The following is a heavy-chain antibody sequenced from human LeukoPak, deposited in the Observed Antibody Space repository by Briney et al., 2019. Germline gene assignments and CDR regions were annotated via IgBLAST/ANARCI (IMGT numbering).Heavy chain of an antibody. CDR2: IYYSDNT. Sequence: TSETLSLTCTVSGGSISSYYWSWIRQPPGRGLECIGYIYYSDNTNYNPSLKGRVTISVDTSKNQFSLDLRSVTAADTAVYYCARGLWGSSSSWYAYWGQGILVTVSS. V-gene: IGHV4-59*01. J-gene: IGHJ4*02. CDR3: ARGLWGSSSSWYAY. CDR1: GGSISSYY. D-gene: IGHD6-13*01.